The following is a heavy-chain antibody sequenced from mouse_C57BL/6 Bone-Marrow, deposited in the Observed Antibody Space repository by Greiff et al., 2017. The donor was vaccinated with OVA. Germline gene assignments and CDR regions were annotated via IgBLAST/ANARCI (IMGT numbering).Heavy chain of an antibody. CDR1: GFTFSDYG. CDR3: ARRGYYGSWYFDV. CDR2: ISNLAYSI. V-gene: IGHV5-15*01. J-gene: IGHJ1*03. Sequence: EVKLQESGGGLVQPGGSLKLSCAASGFTFSDYGMAWVRQAPRKGPEWVAFISNLAYSIYYADTVTGRFTISRENAKNTLYLEMSSLRSEDTAMYYCARRGYYGSWYFDVWGTGTTVTVSS. D-gene: IGHD1-1*01.